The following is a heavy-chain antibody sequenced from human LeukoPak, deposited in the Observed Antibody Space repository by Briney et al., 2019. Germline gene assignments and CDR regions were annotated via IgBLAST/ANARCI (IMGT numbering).Heavy chain of an antibody. J-gene: IGHJ4*02. CDR2: ISNNGGTT. V-gene: IGHV3-64*01. D-gene: IGHD1-26*01. Sequence: GSLRLSCAASGFTFSSYTMHLVRQAPGKGLEYVSAISNNGGTTYYANSVKGRFTISRDNSKNTLYLQMGSLRVEDMAVYYCARVASSGTYGDYWGQGTLVTVSS. CDR1: GFTFSSYT. CDR3: ARVASSGTYGDY.